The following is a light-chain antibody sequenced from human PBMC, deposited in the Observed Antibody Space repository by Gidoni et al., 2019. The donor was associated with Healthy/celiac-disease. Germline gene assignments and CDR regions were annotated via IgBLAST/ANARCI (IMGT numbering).Light chain of an antibody. Sequence: VLPPYPATLSLSPGERATLSCRASQSVSSSYLAWYQQKPGQAPRLLIYGASSRATGIPDRFSGSGSGTDFTLTISRLEPEDFAVYYCQQYGSAPPWTFGQGTKVEIK. V-gene: IGKV3-20*01. CDR1: QSVSSSY. CDR3: QQYGSAPPWT. CDR2: GAS. J-gene: IGKJ1*01.